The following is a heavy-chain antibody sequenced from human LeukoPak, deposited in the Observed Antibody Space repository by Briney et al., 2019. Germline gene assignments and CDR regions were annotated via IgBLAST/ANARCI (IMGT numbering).Heavy chain of an antibody. CDR1: GFTFSGIA. V-gene: IGHV3-23*01. Sequence: PGGSLRFSCAASGFTFSGIAMSWVPQAPGKGLEWVSAISGSGGNTYYADSVKGRFTISRANSKNTLHLQMNSLRAEDTAVYYCAKAMGIAVAGTIDYWGRGTLVTVSS. CDR2: ISGSGGNT. CDR3: AKAMGIAVAGTIDY. J-gene: IGHJ4*02. D-gene: IGHD6-19*01.